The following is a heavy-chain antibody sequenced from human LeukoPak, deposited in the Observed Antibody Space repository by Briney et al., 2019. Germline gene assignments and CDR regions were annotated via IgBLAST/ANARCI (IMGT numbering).Heavy chain of an antibody. Sequence: GGSLRLSCAASGFTSSDYYMSWIRQAPGKGLEWVSYISSSGSTIYYAGSVKGRFTISRGNAKNSLYLQMNSLRAEDTAVYYCARDHRQLFDYWGQGTLVTVSS. CDR3: ARDHRQLFDY. D-gene: IGHD5-18*01. CDR1: GFTSSDYY. J-gene: IGHJ4*02. V-gene: IGHV3-11*01. CDR2: ISSSGSTI.